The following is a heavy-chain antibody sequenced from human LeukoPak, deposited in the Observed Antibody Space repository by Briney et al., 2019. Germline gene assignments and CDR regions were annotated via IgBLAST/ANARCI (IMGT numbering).Heavy chain of an antibody. CDR2: ISSSGSTI. Sequence: GGSLRLSCAASGFTFSSYGMNWVRQAPGKGLEWVSYISSSGSTIYYADSVKGRFTISRDNAKNSLYLQMNSLRAEDTAVYYCARVAGTSGYSYGFPYFDYWGQGTLVTVSS. V-gene: IGHV3-48*04. J-gene: IGHJ4*02. CDR3: ARVAGTSGYSYGFPYFDY. D-gene: IGHD5-18*01. CDR1: GFTFSSYG.